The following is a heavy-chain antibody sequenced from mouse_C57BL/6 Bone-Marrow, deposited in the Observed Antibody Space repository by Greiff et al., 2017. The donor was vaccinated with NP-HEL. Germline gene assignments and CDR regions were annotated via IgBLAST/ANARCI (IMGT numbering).Heavy chain of an antibody. V-gene: IGHV3-8*01. CDR3: ARYSYYYGSSYTSYWYFDV. D-gene: IGHD1-1*01. CDR1: GYSITSDY. J-gene: IGHJ1*03. CDR2: ISYSGST. Sequence: VQLQQSGPGLAKPSQTLSLTCSVTGYSITSDYWNWIRKFPGNKLEYMGYISYSGSTYYNPSLKSRISITRDTSKNQYYLQLNSVTTEDTATYYCARYSYYYGSSYTSYWYFDVWGTGTTVTVSS.